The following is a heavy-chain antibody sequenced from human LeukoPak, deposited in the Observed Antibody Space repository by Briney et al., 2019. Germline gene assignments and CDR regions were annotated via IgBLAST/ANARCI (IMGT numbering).Heavy chain of an antibody. Sequence: GGSLRLSCEASGFNFGMHWMSWVRQARGKGLEWVANIKQDGRESNYVDSAKGRFTISRDNAKSSLFLQMNYLRAEDTAVYFCVRNFYDNPNWGDAFDIWGQGTMVTVSS. J-gene: IGHJ3*02. D-gene: IGHD3-22*01. V-gene: IGHV3-7*01. CDR3: VRNFYDNPNWGDAFDI. CDR1: GFNFGMHW. CDR2: IKQDGRES.